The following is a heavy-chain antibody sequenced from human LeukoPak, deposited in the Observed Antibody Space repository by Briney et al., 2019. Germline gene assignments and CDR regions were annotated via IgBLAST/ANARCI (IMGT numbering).Heavy chain of an antibody. CDR3: ARLYVWGSSRTFDY. D-gene: IGHD3-16*02. CDR2: ISSSSSTI. CDR1: GFTFSSYS. J-gene: IGHJ4*02. Sequence: GGSLRLSCAASGFTFSSYSMNWVRQAPGKGLEWVSYISSSSSTIYYADSVKGRFTISRDNAKNSLYLQMNSLRDEDTAVYYCARLYVWGSSRTFDYWGQGTLVTVSS. V-gene: IGHV3-48*02.